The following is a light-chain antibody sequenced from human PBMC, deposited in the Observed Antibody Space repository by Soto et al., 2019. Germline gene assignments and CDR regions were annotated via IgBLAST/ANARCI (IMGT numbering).Light chain of an antibody. CDR2: GAS. V-gene: IGKV3-20*01. CDR1: QSVSSTY. Sequence: EIVLTQSPGTLSLSPGEIPMLSCRASQSVSSTYLTWYQHRPGQAPRLIIYGASNRATGIPDTFSGSGSGTDFNLTVSRLEPEDFAVYYCQHYGTSPPITFGQGTRLEIK. J-gene: IGKJ5*01. CDR3: QHYGTSPPIT.